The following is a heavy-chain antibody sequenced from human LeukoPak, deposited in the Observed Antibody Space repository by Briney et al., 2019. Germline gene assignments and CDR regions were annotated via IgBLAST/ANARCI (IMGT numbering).Heavy chain of an antibody. CDR1: GFTFSSYG. CDR2: ISYDGSNE. D-gene: IGHD6-19*01. J-gene: IGHJ4*02. Sequence: GGSLRLSCAASGFTFSSYGMHWVRQAPGKGLEWVALISYDGSNEYYADSVKGRFTISRDNSKNTLYLQMNSLRAEDTAVYYCAKDTSSGWYLAREFDYWGQGTLVTVSS. V-gene: IGHV3-30*18. CDR3: AKDTSSGWYLAREFDY.